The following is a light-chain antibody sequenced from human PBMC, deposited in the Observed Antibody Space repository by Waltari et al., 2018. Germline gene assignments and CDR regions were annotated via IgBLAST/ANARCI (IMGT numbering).Light chain of an antibody. J-gene: IGKJ1*01. CDR2: LVS. Sequence: DIVMTQSPRFLPVTPGEPASISCRSSQSLLHSSGYTFLDWYLQKPVQSPQLLIYLVSNRASGVPDRFSGSGSGTDFTLKISRVEAEDVGVYYCMQARQTPWTFGQGTKVEIK. V-gene: IGKV2-28*01. CDR3: MQARQTPWT. CDR1: QSLLHSSGYTF.